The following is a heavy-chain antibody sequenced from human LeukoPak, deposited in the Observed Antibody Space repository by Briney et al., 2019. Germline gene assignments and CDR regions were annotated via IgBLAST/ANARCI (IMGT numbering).Heavy chain of an antibody. V-gene: IGHV3-23*01. CDR1: GFTFSIYA. D-gene: IGHD2-2*01. CDR2: ISGRGDNT. J-gene: IGHJ4*02. Sequence: TGGSLRLSCAASGFTFSIYAMTWVRQAPGKGLEWVSGISGRGDNTYYADSVKGRFTISRDNSKNTLYLQMNSLRADDTAVYYCAKATPLGYCSRTNCYDFDYWGQGTPVTASS. CDR3: AKATPLGYCSRTNCYDFDY.